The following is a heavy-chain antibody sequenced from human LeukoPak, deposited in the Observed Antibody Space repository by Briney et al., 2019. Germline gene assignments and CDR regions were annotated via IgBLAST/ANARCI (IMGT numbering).Heavy chain of an antibody. V-gene: IGHV4-59*12. J-gene: IGHJ4*02. CDR1: GGSISSYY. Sequence: SETLSLTCTVSGGSISSYYWSWIRQPPGKGLEWIGYIYYSGSTNYNPSLKSRVTISVDTSKNQFSLKLSSVTAADTAVYYCARGTGYSSGWYREYYFDYWGQGTLVTVSS. CDR2: IYYSGST. CDR3: ARGTGYSSGWYREYYFDY. D-gene: IGHD6-19*01.